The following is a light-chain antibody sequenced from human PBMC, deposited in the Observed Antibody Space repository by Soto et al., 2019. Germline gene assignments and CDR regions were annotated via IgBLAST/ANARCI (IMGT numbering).Light chain of an antibody. CDR1: KSDIGGYNF. Sequence: QSALTQPASVSGSPGQSITISCTGTKSDIGGYNFFSWYQQHPGKAPKLMIYEVSNWPSGVSNRFSGSKSGNTASLTISGLQAEDEADYYCSSYSSSSTPYVFGTGTKLTVL. CDR3: SSYSSSSTPYV. V-gene: IGLV2-14*01. J-gene: IGLJ1*01. CDR2: EVS.